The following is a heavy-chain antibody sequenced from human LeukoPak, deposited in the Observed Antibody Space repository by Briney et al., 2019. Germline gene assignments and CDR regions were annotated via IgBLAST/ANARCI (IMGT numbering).Heavy chain of an antibody. J-gene: IGHJ3*02. D-gene: IGHD3-22*01. CDR1: GYTFTSYG. CDR3: ARAGVWDYSDASGYHNGAFDI. Sequence: ASVKVSCKASGYTFTSYGISWVRQAPGQGLGWMGWISAYNGNTNYAQKLQGRVTMTTDTSTSTAYMELRSLRSDDTAVYYCARAGVWDYSDASGYHNGAFDIWGQGTMVTVSS. V-gene: IGHV1-18*01. CDR2: ISAYNGNT.